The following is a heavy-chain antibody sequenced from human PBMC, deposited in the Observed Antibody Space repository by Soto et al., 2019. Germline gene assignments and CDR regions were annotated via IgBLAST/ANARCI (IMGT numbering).Heavy chain of an antibody. CDR1: GFTFSSYD. D-gene: IGHD3-3*01. V-gene: IGHV3-13*01. CDR3: ARGGREWPLYYYYMDV. CDR2: IGTAGDT. J-gene: IGHJ6*03. Sequence: SLRLSCAASGFTFSSYDMHWVRQATGKGLEWVSAIGTAGDTYYPGSVKGRFTISRENAKNSLYLQMNSLRAGDTAVYYCARGGREWPLYYYYMDVWGKGTTVTVSS.